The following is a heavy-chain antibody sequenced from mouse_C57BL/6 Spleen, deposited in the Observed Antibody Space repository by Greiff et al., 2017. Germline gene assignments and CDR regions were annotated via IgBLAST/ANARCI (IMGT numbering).Heavy chain of an antibody. J-gene: IGHJ2*01. V-gene: IGHV1-9*01. CDR3: ARGVSYSKEVFDD. D-gene: IGHD2-5*01. Sequence: QVQLQQSGAELMKPGASVKLSCKATGYTFTGYWIEWVKQRPGHGLEWIGEILPGSGSTNYNAKFKGKATFTADTSSNTAYMQLSSLTTEDSAIYYCARGVSYSKEVFDDWGQGTTLTVSS. CDR1: GYTFTGYW. CDR2: ILPGSGST.